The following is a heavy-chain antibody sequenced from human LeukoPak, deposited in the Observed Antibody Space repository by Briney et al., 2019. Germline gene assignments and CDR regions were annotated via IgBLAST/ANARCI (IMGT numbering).Heavy chain of an antibody. D-gene: IGHD6-13*01. V-gene: IGHV3-30-3*01. CDR3: AKDFQDSSSWYRYFQH. CDR1: GFTFSTYS. Sequence: GGSLRLSCAASGFTFSTYSIHWVRQAPGKGLEWVAIISSDGNTKYYSDSVQGRFTISRDNSRNTLYLEMNSLRAEDTAVYYCAKDFQDSSSWYRYFQHWGQGTLVTVSS. J-gene: IGHJ1*01. CDR2: ISSDGNTK.